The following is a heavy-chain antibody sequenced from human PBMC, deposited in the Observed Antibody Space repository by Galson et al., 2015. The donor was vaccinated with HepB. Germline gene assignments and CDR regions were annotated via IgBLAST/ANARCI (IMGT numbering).Heavy chain of an antibody. V-gene: IGHV3-21*01. Sequence: SLRLSCAASGFTSSSYSMNWVRQAPGKGLEWVSSISSSSSYIYYADSVKGRFTISRDNAKNSLYLQMNSLRAEDTAVYYCARVLHDYGDYGDYYYGMDVWGQGTTVTVSS. J-gene: IGHJ6*02. CDR1: GFTSSSYS. CDR2: ISSSSSYI. D-gene: IGHD4-17*01. CDR3: ARVLHDYGDYGDYYYGMDV.